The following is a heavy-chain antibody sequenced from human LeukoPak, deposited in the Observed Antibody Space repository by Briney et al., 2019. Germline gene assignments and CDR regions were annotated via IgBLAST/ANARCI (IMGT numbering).Heavy chain of an antibody. CDR1: GYTFTSYG. CDR2: ISAYNGNT. D-gene: IGHD6-19*01. Sequence: ASVKVSCKASGYTFTSYGISWVRQAPGQGLEWMGWISAYNGNTNYAQKLQGRVTMTTDTSTSTAYMELRSLRSDDTPVYYCARDRQWLVQDAFDIWGQGTMVTVSS. CDR3: ARDRQWLVQDAFDI. J-gene: IGHJ3*02. V-gene: IGHV1-18*01.